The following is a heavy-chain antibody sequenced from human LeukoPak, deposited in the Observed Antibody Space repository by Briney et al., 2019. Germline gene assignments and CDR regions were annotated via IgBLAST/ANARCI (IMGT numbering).Heavy chain of an antibody. Sequence: GGSLRLSCAASGFTFSSYSMNWVRQAPGKGLEWVSSISSSSSYIYYADSVKGRFTISRDNAKNSLYPQMNSLRAEDTAVYYCASIAHPFDYWGQGTLVTVSS. D-gene: IGHD2-15*01. J-gene: IGHJ4*02. V-gene: IGHV3-21*01. CDR1: GFTFSSYS. CDR2: ISSSSSYI. CDR3: ASIAHPFDY.